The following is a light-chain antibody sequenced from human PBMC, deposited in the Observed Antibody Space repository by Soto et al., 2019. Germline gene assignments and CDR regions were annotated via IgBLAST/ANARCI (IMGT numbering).Light chain of an antibody. CDR2: DDD. CDR1: SSNIGGNS. J-gene: IGLJ1*01. Sequence: QSVMTQPPSVSAAPGQKVTISCSGSSSNIGGNSVSWYQQLPGTAPKLLIYDDDKRPSGIPDRFSGSKSGTSATLGITGFQTGDEAGYYCGSWDSSLSAYVFATGTKLTVL. V-gene: IGLV1-51*01. CDR3: GSWDSSLSAYV.